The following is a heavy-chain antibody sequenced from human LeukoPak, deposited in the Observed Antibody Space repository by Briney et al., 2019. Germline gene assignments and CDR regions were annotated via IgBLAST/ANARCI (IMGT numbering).Heavy chain of an antibody. J-gene: IGHJ4*02. Sequence: SETLSLTCAVYGGSFSGYYWSWLRQPPGKGLEWIGEINHSGSTNYNPSLKSRVTISVDTSKNQFSLKLSSVTAADTAVYYCARSVEMATIFVPDHNPQPYYFDYWGQGTLVTVFS. CDR3: ARSVEMATIFVPDHNPQPYYFDY. D-gene: IGHD5-24*01. V-gene: IGHV4-34*01. CDR2: INHSGST. CDR1: GGSFSGYY.